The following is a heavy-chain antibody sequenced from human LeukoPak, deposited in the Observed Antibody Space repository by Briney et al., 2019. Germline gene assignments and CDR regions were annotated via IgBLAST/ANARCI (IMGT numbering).Heavy chain of an antibody. CDR3: ARGTYCSSTSCLDY. CDR1: GFTFSSYS. J-gene: IGHJ4*02. V-gene: IGHV3-48*01. D-gene: IGHD2-2*01. Sequence: GGSLRLSCAASGFTFSSYSMNWVRQAPGKGLEWISYISSSSSTIYYADSVKGRFTISRDNAKNSLYLQMNSLRAEDTAVYYCARGTYCSSTSCLDYWGQGTLVTVSP. CDR2: ISSSSSTI.